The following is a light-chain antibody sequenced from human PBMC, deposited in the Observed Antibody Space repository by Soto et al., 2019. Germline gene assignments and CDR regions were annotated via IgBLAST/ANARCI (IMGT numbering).Light chain of an antibody. J-gene: IGKJ2*01. CDR1: QSVSSSL. CDR2: DVS. CDR3: QQYGSSPIT. Sequence: EIVLTQSPGTLSLSPGEGATLSCRASQSVSSSLLAWFQQKPGQAPRLLIHDVSSRATGIPDRFSGSWSWTDFKHSISRLESEAFAVYYCQQYGSSPITFGQGTKLEIK. V-gene: IGKV3-20*01.